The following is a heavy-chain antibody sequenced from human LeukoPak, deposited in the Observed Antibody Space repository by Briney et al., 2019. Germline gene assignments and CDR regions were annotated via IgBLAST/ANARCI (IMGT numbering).Heavy chain of an antibody. CDR1: GYTFTGYY. D-gene: IGHD6-19*01. CDR3: ARAGFLAVAGTNYFDY. CDR2: INPNSGGT. V-gene: IGHV1-2*02. J-gene: IGHJ4*02. Sequence: ASVKVSCKASGYTFTGYYMHWVRQAPGQGLEWMGWINPNSGGTNYAQKFQGRVTMTRDTSISTAYMALSRLRSDDTAVYYCARAGFLAVAGTNYFDYWGQGTLVTVSS.